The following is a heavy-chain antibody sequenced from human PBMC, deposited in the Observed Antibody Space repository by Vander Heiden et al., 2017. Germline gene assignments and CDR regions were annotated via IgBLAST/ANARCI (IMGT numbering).Heavy chain of an antibody. CDR3: AKGGVDTATDFDY. V-gene: IGHV3-23*01. CDR2: ISGSGTST. D-gene: IGHD5-18*01. J-gene: IGHJ4*02. Sequence: EVQLLESGGGLVQPGGSLRLSCAASGVTFSSYDVSWVRQAPGKGLEWVSAISGSGTSTYYADSVKGRFTVSRDNSKSTLYLQMNSLRAEDTAVYYCAKGGVDTATDFDYWGQGTLVTVSS. CDR1: GVTFSSYD.